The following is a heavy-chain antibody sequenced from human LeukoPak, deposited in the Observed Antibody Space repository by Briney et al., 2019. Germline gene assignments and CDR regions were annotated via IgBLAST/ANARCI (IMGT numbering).Heavy chain of an antibody. CDR1: GFTLSSYA. J-gene: IGHJ4*02. V-gene: IGHV3-48*04. D-gene: IGHD4-23*01. Sequence: GGSLRLSCAASGFTLSSYAMSWVRQAPGKGLEWVSYISSSGSTIYYADSVKGRFTISRDNAKNSLYLQMNSLRAEDTAVYYCARGPLNYGGNDYWGQGTLVTVPS. CDR2: ISSSGSTI. CDR3: ARGPLNYGGNDY.